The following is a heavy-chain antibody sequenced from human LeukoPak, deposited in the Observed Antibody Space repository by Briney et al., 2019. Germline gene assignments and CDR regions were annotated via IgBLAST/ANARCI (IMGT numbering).Heavy chain of an antibody. CDR3: ARHGYGDYGGYYYGMDV. CDR2: ISAYNGNT. D-gene: IGHD4-17*01. Sequence: ASVKVSCKASGYTFTGYGISWVRQAPGQGLEWMGWISAYNGNTNYAQKLQGRVTMTTDTSTSTAYMELRSLRSDDTAVYYCARHGYGDYGGYYYGMDVWGQGTTVTVSS. J-gene: IGHJ6*02. V-gene: IGHV1-18*01. CDR1: GYTFTGYG.